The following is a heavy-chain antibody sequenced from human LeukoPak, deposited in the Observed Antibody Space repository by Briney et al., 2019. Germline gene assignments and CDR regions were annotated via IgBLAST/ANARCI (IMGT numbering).Heavy chain of an antibody. CDR3: AKDKSGYGSGSYYIYYYGMDV. Sequence: GGSLRLSCAASGFTFSSYGMHWVRQAPGKGLEWVAVISYDGSNKYYADSVKGRFTISRDNSKNTLYLQMNSLRAEDTAVYYCAKDKSGYGSGSYYIYYYGMDVWGQGTTVTVSS. D-gene: IGHD3-10*01. CDR1: GFTFSSYG. CDR2: ISYDGSNK. V-gene: IGHV3-30*18. J-gene: IGHJ6*02.